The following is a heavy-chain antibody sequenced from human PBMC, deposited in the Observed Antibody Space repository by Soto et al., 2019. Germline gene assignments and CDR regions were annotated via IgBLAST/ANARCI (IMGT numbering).Heavy chain of an antibody. Sequence: QVQLVESGGGVVQPGRSQRLSCAASGFTFSSYGMHWVRQAPGKGLEWVAVIWYDGSNKYYADSVKGRFTISRDNSKNTLYLQMNSLRAEDTTVYYCARRFQDWFDPWGQGTLVTVSS. CDR1: GFTFSSYG. CDR3: ARRFQDWFDP. J-gene: IGHJ5*02. CDR2: IWYDGSNK. D-gene: IGHD3-3*01. V-gene: IGHV3-33*01.